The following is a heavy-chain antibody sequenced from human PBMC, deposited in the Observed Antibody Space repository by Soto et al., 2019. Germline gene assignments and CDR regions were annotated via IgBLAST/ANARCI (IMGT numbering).Heavy chain of an antibody. CDR1: GDSITNYD. Sequence: SQTLSLTCTVSGDSITNYDWSWILQPPGKGLEWLGYIYYTGSTNYNPSVKSRVTISLYTSQNQFSLKLNSVAAADTAVYYCARVGTVDMVFHIWGQGTMVTVSS. J-gene: IGHJ3*02. V-gene: IGHV4-59*01. CDR2: IYYTGST. CDR3: ARVGTVDMVFHI. D-gene: IGHD2-21*02.